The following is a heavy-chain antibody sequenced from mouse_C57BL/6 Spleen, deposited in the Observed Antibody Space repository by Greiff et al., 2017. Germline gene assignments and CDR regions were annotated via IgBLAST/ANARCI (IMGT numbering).Heavy chain of an antibody. D-gene: IGHD2-5*01. J-gene: IGHJ4*01. CDR3: TRERAYYSKRGGAMDY. CDR1: GFTFSSYA. Sequence: EVMLVESGEGLVKPGGSLKLSCAASGFTFSSYAMSWVRQTPEKRLEWVAYISSGGDYIYYADTVKGRFTISRDNARNTLYLQMSSLKSEDTAMYYCTRERAYYSKRGGAMDYWGQGTSVTVSS. CDR2: ISSGGDYI. V-gene: IGHV5-9-1*02.